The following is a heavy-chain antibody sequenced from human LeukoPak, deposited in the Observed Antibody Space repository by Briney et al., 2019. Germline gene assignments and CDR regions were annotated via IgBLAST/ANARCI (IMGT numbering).Heavy chain of an antibody. CDR3: ARDRGYGDLSYYFDY. V-gene: IGHV3-48*02. J-gene: IGHJ4*02. CDR2: ISSSSSTI. Sequence: GGSLRLSCAASGFTFSSYSMNWVRQAPGKGLEWVSYISSSSSTIYYADSVKGRFTISRDNAKSSLYLQMNSLRDEDTAVYYCARDRGYGDLSYYFDYWGQGTLVTVSS. D-gene: IGHD4-17*01. CDR1: GFTFSSYS.